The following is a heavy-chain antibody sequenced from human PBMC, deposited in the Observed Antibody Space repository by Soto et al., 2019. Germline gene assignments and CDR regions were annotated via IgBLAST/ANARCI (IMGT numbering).Heavy chain of an antibody. J-gene: IGHJ5*02. CDR1: GGSISSSSYY. CDR2: IYYSGST. Sequence: SETLSLTCTVSGGSISSSSYYWGWIRQPPGKGLEWIGSIYYSGSTYYNPSLKSRVTISVDTSKNQFSLKLSSVTVADTAVYYCARSTVVPRWFDPWGQGTLVTVSS. D-gene: IGHD4-17*01. V-gene: IGHV4-39*01. CDR3: ARSTVVPRWFDP.